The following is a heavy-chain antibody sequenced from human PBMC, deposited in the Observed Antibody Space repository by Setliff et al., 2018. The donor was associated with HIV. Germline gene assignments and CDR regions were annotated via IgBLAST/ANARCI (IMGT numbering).Heavy chain of an antibody. CDR3: ARESPSSSWFYFDF. Sequence: SETLSLTCAVYGGSFSGYCWSWIRQPPGKGLEWIGEINHSGSTNYNPSLKSRVTISVDTSKNQFSLKLGSVTAADTAVYYCARESPSSSWFYFDFWGQGTLVTVSS. J-gene: IGHJ4*02. CDR1: GGSFSGYC. D-gene: IGHD6-13*01. V-gene: IGHV4-34*01. CDR2: INHSGST.